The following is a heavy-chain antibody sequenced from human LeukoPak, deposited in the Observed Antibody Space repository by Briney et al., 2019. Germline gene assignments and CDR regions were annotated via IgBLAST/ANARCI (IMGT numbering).Heavy chain of an antibody. CDR2: ISGSGGTT. CDR1: GFTVSSNY. J-gene: IGHJ4*02. D-gene: IGHD4-17*01. Sequence: PGGSLRLSCAASGFTVSSNYMSWVRQAPGKGLEWVSVISGSGGTTYYADSVQGRFTISRDNSKNTLYLQMDSLRAEDTAIYYCAKADYGDWDGWDCWGQGTLVTVSS. CDR3: AKADYGDWDGWDC. V-gene: IGHV3-23*01.